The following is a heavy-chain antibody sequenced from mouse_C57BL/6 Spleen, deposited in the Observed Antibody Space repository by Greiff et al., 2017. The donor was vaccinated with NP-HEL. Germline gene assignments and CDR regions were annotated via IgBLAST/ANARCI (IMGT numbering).Heavy chain of an antibody. V-gene: IGHV1-64*01. CDR3: AREKLGRGYFDV. CDR2: IHPNSGST. D-gene: IGHD4-1*01. J-gene: IGHJ1*03. CDR1: GYTFTSYW. Sequence: QVQLQQPGAELVKPGASVKLSCKASGYTFTSYWMHWVKQRPGQGLEWIGMIHPNSGSTNYNEKFKSKATLTVDKSSSSAYMQLSSLTSEDSAVYYCAREKLGRGYFDVWGTGTTVTVSS.